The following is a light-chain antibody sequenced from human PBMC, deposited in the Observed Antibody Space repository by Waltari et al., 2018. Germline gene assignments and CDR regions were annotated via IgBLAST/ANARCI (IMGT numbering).Light chain of an antibody. CDR1: SLRSYY. CDR2: GKN. Sequence: SSELTQDPAVSVALGQTVRITCQGDSLRSYYASWYQQKPGQAPVLVIYGKNNRPSGIPDRYSGSSAGNTASLTSAGAQAEDEADYYCNSRDSSGNHYVFGTGTKVTVL. J-gene: IGLJ1*01. CDR3: NSRDSSGNHYV. V-gene: IGLV3-19*01.